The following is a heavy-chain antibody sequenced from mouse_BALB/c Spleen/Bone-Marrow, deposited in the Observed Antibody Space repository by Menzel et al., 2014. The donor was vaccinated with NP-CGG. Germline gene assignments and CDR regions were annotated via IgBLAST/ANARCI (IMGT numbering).Heavy chain of an antibody. D-gene: IGHD1-1*01. V-gene: IGHV5-9-1*01. CDR3: ASSLYDYDAVDY. CDR2: ISSGGSYT. Sequence: DVMLVESGGGLVKPGGSLKLSCAASGFTSSSYAMSWVRQTPEKRLEWVATISSGGSYTYFSDSVMGRFTISRDNAKNTLYLQMSSLRSEDTAMYYCASSLYDYDAVDYWGQGTSVTVSS. J-gene: IGHJ4*01. CDR1: GFTSSSYA.